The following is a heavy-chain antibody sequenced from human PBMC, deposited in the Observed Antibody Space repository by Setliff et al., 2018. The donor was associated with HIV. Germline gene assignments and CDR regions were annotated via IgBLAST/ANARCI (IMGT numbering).Heavy chain of an antibody. CDR2: TYYRSKWYN. Sequence: SQTLSLTCAISGDSVSSNSAAWNWIRQSPSRGLEWLGRTYYRSKWYNDYALSVKSRISISPDTSNNQFSLQLSSVTPEDTAVYYCARGSYNSGLLWGQGTPVTVSS. CDR3: ARGSYNSGLL. CDR1: GDSVSSNSAA. D-gene: IGHD6-19*01. V-gene: IGHV6-1*01. J-gene: IGHJ4*02.